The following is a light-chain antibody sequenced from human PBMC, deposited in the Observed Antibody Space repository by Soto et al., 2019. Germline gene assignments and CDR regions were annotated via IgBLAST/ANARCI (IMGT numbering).Light chain of an antibody. V-gene: IGKV3-15*01. CDR1: QSVRSN. J-gene: IGKJ1*01. CDR2: GAS. Sequence: EMVIAQSPATLSVSPGERATLSCRASQSVRSNLAWYQQKPGQAPRLLIYGASTRATDTPARFSGSGSGTEFTLTISSLQSEDFALYYCHQYDNWPPWTFGQGTKVDIK. CDR3: HQYDNWPPWT.